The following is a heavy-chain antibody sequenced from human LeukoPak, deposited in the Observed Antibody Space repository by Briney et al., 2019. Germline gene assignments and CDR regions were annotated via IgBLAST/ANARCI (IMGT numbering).Heavy chain of an antibody. Sequence: GGSLRLSCAASGFTFSSHYMQWVRQAPGKGLVWVSGIKTDGTDPRYADSVKGRFTISRDNAKDTLSLQMNSLRAGDTAIYYCVRDKNGWAGDYWGQGTLVTVSS. J-gene: IGHJ4*02. CDR2: IKTDGTDP. CDR3: VRDKNGWAGDY. D-gene: IGHD6-19*01. V-gene: IGHV3-74*01. CDR1: GFTFSSHY.